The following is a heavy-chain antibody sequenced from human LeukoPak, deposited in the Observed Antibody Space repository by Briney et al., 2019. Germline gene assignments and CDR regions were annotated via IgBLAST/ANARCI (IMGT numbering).Heavy chain of an antibody. CDR3: ARVIRVGVNYGDYMDYYHYMDV. Sequence: SETLSLTCRVSGGPIDFHYWSWLRQPAGSGLEWIGHIYARGTTDYNPSLQNRVTMSLDTSKNQFSLKLTSVTAADTAVYYCARVIRVGVNYGDYMDYYHYMDVWGKGTTVTVSS. V-gene: IGHV4-4*07. D-gene: IGHD4-17*01. J-gene: IGHJ6*03. CDR2: IYARGTT. CDR1: GGPIDFHY.